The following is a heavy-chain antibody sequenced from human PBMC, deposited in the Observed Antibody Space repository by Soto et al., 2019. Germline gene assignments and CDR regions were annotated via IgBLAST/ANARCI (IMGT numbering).Heavy chain of an antibody. V-gene: IGHV3-9*01. CDR1: GFTFDDYA. D-gene: IGHD6-13*01. CDR2: ISWNSGSI. CDR3: AKDGRRGQLVMAAAGGFDY. Sequence: VQLVESGGGLVQPGRSPRLSCAASGFTFDDYAMHWVRQAPGKGLEWVSGISWNSGSIGYADSVKGRFTISRDNAKNSLYLQMNSLRAEDTALYYCAKDGRRGQLVMAAAGGFDYWGQGTLVTVSS. J-gene: IGHJ4*02.